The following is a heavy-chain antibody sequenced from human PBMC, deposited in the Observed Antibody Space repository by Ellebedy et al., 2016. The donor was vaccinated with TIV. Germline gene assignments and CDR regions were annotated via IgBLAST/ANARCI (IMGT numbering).Heavy chain of an antibody. CDR3: ARDSSLWLLSFPLSYGMDV. V-gene: IGHV4-31*03. J-gene: IGHJ6*02. CDR2: IYYSGST. D-gene: IGHD3-3*01. Sequence: SETLSLTCTVSGGSISSGGYYWSWIRQHPGKGLEWIGYIYYSGSTYYNPSLKSRVTISVDTSKNQFSLKLSSVTAADTAVYYCARDSSLWLLSFPLSYGMDVWGQGTTVTVSS. CDR1: GGSISSGGYY.